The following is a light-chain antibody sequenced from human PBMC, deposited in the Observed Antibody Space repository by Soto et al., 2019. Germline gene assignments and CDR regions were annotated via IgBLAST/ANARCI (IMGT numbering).Light chain of an antibody. CDR1: QSVSNDY. V-gene: IGKV3D-20*02. CDR3: QQRRNSVT. J-gene: IGKJ5*01. CDR2: SVS. Sequence: VLTQSPVTLSLSPGEGATLSCRASQSVSNDYVAWVQQRPGQTPRLLIYSVSSRATGIPDRFSGSGSGTDFTLTISSLEPEDFAVYYCQQRRNSVTFGQGTRLEIK.